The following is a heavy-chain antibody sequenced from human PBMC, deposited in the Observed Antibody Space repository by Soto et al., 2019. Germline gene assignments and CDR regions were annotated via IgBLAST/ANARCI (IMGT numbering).Heavy chain of an antibody. D-gene: IGHD3-22*01. CDR1: GGTFSSYA. V-gene: IGHV1-69*13. CDR2: IIPIFGTA. J-gene: IGHJ4*02. Sequence: SVKVSCKASGGTFSSYAISWVRQAPGQGLEWMGGIIPIFGTANYAQKFQGRVTITADESTSTAYMELSSLRSEDTAVYYCARDPLDYYYDSSGYYFLDYWGQGTLVTVSS. CDR3: ARDPLDYYYDSSGYYFLDY.